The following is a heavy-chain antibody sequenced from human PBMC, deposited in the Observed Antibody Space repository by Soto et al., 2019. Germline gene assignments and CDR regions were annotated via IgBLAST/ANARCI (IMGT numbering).Heavy chain of an antibody. CDR1: GFTFSSYG. CDR2: IWYDGSSK. Sequence: PGGSLRLSCAASGFTFSSYGMHWVRQAPGKGLEWVALIWYDGSSKYYADSVKGRFTIFRDNSKNTLYLQMNSLRAEDTAVYFCAREVERQVYYYYYMDVWGKGTTVTVSS. D-gene: IGHD1-1*01. CDR3: AREVERQVYYYYYMDV. V-gene: IGHV3-33*01. J-gene: IGHJ6*03.